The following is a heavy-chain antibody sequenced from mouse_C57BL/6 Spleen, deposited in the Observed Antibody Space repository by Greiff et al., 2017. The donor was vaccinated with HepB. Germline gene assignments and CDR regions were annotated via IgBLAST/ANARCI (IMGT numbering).Heavy chain of an antibody. J-gene: IGHJ2*01. CDR2: IRNKANGYTT. CDR3: ARSPGGYFDY. Sequence: EVNVVESGGGLVQPGGSLSLSCAASGFTFTDYYMSWVRQPPGKALEWLGFIRNKANGYTTEYSASVKGRFTISRDNSQSILYLQMNALRAEDSATYYCARSPGGYFDYWGQGTTLTVSS. CDR1: GFTFTDYY. V-gene: IGHV7-3*01.